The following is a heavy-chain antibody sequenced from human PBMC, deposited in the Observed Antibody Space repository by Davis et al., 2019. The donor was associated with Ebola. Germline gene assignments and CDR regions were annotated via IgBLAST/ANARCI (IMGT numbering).Heavy chain of an antibody. J-gene: IGHJ4*02. D-gene: IGHD3-22*01. CDR3: ARVQVGVLD. Sequence: MPSETLSLTCAVYGGSFSGFFWSWIRQPPGKGLEWIGEINHSGNTHYNPSLKSRVAISVDASKNQFPLKLSSVTAADTAMYYCARVQVGVLDWGQGNLVTVSS. CDR1: GGSFSGFF. V-gene: IGHV4-34*01. CDR2: INHSGNT.